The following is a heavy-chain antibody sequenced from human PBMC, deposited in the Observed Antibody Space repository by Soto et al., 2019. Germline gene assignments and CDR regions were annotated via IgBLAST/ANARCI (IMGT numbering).Heavy chain of an antibody. J-gene: IGHJ4*02. CDR3: DRGDQGFDY. D-gene: IGHD3-16*01. Sequence: QVQLQQSGPGLVKPSQTLSLTCAISGDSVSSNSAAWNWIRQSPSRGLEWLGRTYYRSKWFNNYALSVKSRITLYPDTSRIQVSLQLNSVTPEDTAVYYCDRGDQGFDYWGQGTLVTVSS. V-gene: IGHV6-1*01. CDR2: TYYRSKWFN. CDR1: GDSVSSNSAA.